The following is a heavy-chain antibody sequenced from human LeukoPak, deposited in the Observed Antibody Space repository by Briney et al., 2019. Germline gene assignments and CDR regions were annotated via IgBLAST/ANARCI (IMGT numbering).Heavy chain of an antibody. CDR1: GYTFTSYA. CDR2: INTNTGNP. CDR3: ARAGGSGSFSPSTPYHFDY. D-gene: IGHD3-10*01. Sequence: ASVKVSCKASGYTFTSYAMNWVRQAPGQGLEWMGWINTNTGNPTYAQGFTGRFVFSLDTSVSTAYLQISSLKAEDTAVYYCARAGGSGSFSPSTPYHFDYWGQGTLVTVSS. V-gene: IGHV7-4-1*02. J-gene: IGHJ4*02.